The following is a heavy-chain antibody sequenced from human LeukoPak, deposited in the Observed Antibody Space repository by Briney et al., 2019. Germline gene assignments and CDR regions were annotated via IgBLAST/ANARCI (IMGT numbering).Heavy chain of an antibody. V-gene: IGHV3-21*01. D-gene: IGHD6-13*01. Sequence: GGSLRLSCAASGFTFSAYSMNWVRQAPGKGLEWVSYITSSSSYIYYAESVKGRFTISRDNAKNSLYLEMNSLRAEDTAVYYCARGGSSEIDYWGQGTLVTVSS. CDR2: ITSSSSYI. CDR3: ARGGSSEIDY. J-gene: IGHJ4*02. CDR1: GFTFSAYS.